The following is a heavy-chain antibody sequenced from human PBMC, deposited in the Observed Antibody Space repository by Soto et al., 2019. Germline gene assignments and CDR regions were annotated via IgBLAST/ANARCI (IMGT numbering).Heavy chain of an antibody. CDR1: GGSISTGGYY. Sequence: QVQLQESGPGLVKPSQILSLTCTVSGGSISTGGYYWTWILQHPGKGLEWIGYIYYSGSTYYNPSLKSRVTISVDTSKNQFSLKLSSVTAADTAVYYCARGLSVTLFDNWGQGTLVTVSS. CDR2: IYYSGST. J-gene: IGHJ4*02. V-gene: IGHV4-31*03. CDR3: ARGLSVTLFDN. D-gene: IGHD4-17*01.